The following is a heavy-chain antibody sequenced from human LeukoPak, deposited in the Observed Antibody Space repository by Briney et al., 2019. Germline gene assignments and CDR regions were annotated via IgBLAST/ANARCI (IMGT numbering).Heavy chain of an antibody. CDR1: GYTFTSYG. Sequence: ASVKVSCKASGYTFTSYGISWVRQAPGQGLEWMGRISAYNGNTNYGQKLQGRVTMTTDTSTSTAYMELRSLRSDDTAVYYCARVLDSSGWYYYYYYMDVWGKGTTVTVSS. D-gene: IGHD6-19*01. CDR2: ISAYNGNT. J-gene: IGHJ6*03. V-gene: IGHV1-18*01. CDR3: ARVLDSSGWYYYYYYMDV.